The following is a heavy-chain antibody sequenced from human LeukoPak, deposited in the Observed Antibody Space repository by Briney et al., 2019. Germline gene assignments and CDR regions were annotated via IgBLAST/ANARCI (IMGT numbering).Heavy chain of an antibody. CDR2: IYYSGST. Sequence: PSETLSLTCTVSGGSISSSSYYWGWIRQPPGKGLKWIGSIYYSGSTNYNPSLKSRVTISVDTSKNQFSLKLSSVTAADTAVYYCARGTVGGIYFDYWGQGTLVTVSS. J-gene: IGHJ4*02. D-gene: IGHD1-26*01. V-gene: IGHV4-39*07. CDR1: GGSISSSSYY. CDR3: ARGTVGGIYFDY.